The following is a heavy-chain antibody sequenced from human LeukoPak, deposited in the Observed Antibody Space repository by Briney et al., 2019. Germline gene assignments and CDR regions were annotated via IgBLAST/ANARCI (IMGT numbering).Heavy chain of an antibody. V-gene: IGHV4-4*07. CDR1: GGSISSYY. Sequence: SETLSLTCTVSGGSISSYYRSWMRQPAGRGLEWIGRIYTSGSTYYNPSLKSRVTMSVDTSKNQFSLKLSSVTAADTAVYYCAREGAYYYGSVSYGDYHYFMDVWGKGTRVTISS. D-gene: IGHD3-10*01. J-gene: IGHJ6*03. CDR3: AREGAYYYGSVSYGDYHYFMDV. CDR2: IYTSGST.